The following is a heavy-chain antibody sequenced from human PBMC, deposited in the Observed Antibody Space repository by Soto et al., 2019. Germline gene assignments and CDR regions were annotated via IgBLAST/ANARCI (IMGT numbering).Heavy chain of an antibody. CDR2: IYYSGST. CDR1: GGSVSSGSYY. Sequence: QVQLQESGPGLVKPSETLSLTCTVSGGSVSSGSYYWSWIRQPPGKGLEWIGYIYYSGSTNYNPSLKSRVTISVDPSKNQFSLKLSSVTAADTAVYYCARTSIVLMVYAAFDYWGQGTLVTVSS. J-gene: IGHJ4*02. CDR3: ARTSIVLMVYAAFDY. V-gene: IGHV4-61*01. D-gene: IGHD2-8*01.